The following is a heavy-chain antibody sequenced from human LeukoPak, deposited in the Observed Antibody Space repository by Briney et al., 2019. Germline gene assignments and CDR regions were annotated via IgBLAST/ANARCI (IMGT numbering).Heavy chain of an antibody. Sequence: ASVKVSFKASGYTFTSYDINWVRQATGQGGEWMGWMNPNSGNTGYAQKFQGRVTITRNTSISTAYMELSSLRSEDTAVYYCARYYDSSGYYYYFDYWGQGTLVTVSS. D-gene: IGHD3-22*01. V-gene: IGHV1-8*01. J-gene: IGHJ4*02. CDR1: GYTFTSYD. CDR3: ARYYDSSGYYYYFDY. CDR2: MNPNSGNT.